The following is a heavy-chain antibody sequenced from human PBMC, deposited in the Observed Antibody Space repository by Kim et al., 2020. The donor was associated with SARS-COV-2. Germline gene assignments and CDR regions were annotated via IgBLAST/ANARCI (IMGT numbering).Heavy chain of an antibody. CDR3: ARVDSSGYYFDY. V-gene: IGHV4-59*01. D-gene: IGHD3-22*01. J-gene: IGHJ4*02. Sequence: HTPSHKSRITISGDTSKTQFSLKLSSGTAADTAVYYCARVDSSGYYFDYWGQGTLVTVSS.